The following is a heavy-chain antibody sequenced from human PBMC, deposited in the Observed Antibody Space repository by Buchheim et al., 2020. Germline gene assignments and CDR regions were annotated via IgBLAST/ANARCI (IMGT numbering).Heavy chain of an antibody. Sequence: QVQLQESGPGLVKPSETLSLTCTVSGGSISSYYWSWIRQPPGKGLEWIGYIYYSGSTNYNPSLKSRVTISVDTSKNQFSLKLSSVTAADTAVYYCARGDGIAASHLYYYYGMDVWGQGTT. CDR1: GGSISSYY. CDR2: IYYSGST. V-gene: IGHV4-59*01. J-gene: IGHJ6*02. D-gene: IGHD6-13*01. CDR3: ARGDGIAASHLYYYYGMDV.